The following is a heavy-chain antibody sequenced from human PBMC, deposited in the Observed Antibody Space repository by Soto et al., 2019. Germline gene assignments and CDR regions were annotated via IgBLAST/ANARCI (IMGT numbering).Heavy chain of an antibody. J-gene: IGHJ3*01. V-gene: IGHV1-8*01. D-gene: IGHD1-26*01. Sequence: ASVKVSCKASGYTFTSYDINCVRQATGQGLEWMGWMNPNSGNTGYAQKFQGRVAMTRNTSISTAYMELSSLRFEDTAVYYCATERWEDAFDVWGQGTMVTVSS. CDR3: ATERWEDAFDV. CDR2: MNPNSGNT. CDR1: GYTFTSYD.